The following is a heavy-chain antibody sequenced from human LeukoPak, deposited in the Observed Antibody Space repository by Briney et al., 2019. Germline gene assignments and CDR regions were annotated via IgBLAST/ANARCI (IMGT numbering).Heavy chain of an antibody. D-gene: IGHD6-13*01. CDR2: IYSGGST. V-gene: IGHV3-66*01. Sequence: PGGSLRLSCAASGFTVSSNYISWVRQAPGKGLEWVSVIYSGGSTYYADSVKGRFTISRDNSKNTLYLQMNSLRAEDTAVYYCASVSSSWQYYYYYYGMDVWGQGTTVTVSS. CDR3: ASVSSSWQYYYYYYGMDV. J-gene: IGHJ6*02. CDR1: GFTVSSNY.